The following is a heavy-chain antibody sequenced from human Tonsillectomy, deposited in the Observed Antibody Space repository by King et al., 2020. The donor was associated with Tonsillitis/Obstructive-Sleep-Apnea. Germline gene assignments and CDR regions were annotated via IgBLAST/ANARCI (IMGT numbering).Heavy chain of an antibody. J-gene: IGHJ3*02. V-gene: IGHV4-59*08. CDR3: ARRSHYYDSSGYYPPAFDI. Sequence: QLQESGPGLVKPSETLSLTCTVSGASISSYYWSWIRQPPGKGLEWIGYIYYSGSTNYNPSLKSRVTISVDTSNNQFSLKLSSVTAADTAVYYCARRSHYYDSSGYYPPAFDIWGQGTMVTVSS. CDR1: GASISSYY. CDR2: IYYSGST. D-gene: IGHD3-22*01.